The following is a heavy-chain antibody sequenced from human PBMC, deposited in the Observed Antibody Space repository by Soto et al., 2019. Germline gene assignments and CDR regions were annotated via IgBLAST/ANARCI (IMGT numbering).Heavy chain of an antibody. J-gene: IGHJ4*02. V-gene: IGHV1-18*04. CDR2: ISAYNGNT. Sequence: QVQLVQSGAEVKKPGASVRVSCKASGYTFTSYGVSWVRQAPGQGLEWMGWISAYNGNTKYAQKLQGRLTMTTDTSTSTAYMELRSLRSDDTAMYYCARDPALLVDTAQKFDYWGQGTLVTVSS. D-gene: IGHD5-18*01. CDR1: GYTFTSYG. CDR3: ARDPALLVDTAQKFDY.